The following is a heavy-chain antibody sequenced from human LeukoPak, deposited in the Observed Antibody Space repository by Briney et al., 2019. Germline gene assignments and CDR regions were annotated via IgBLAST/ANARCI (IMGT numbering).Heavy chain of an antibody. CDR3: ASAYYDYVWGSYRYPLFFDY. D-gene: IGHD3-16*02. J-gene: IGHJ4*02. CDR1: GYTFTSYG. V-gene: IGHV1-18*01. CDR2: ISAYNGNT. Sequence: ASVKVSCKASGYTFTSYGISWVRQAPGQGLEWMGWISAYNGNTNYAQKLQGRVTMTTDTSTSTAYMELRSLRSDDTAVYYCASAYYDYVWGSYRYPLFFDYWGQGTLVTVSS.